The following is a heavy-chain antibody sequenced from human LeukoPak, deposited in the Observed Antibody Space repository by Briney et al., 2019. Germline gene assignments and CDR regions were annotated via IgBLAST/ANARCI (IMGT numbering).Heavy chain of an antibody. J-gene: IGHJ2*01. Sequence: GGSLRLSCAASGFTFSSYSMNWVRQAPGKGPEWVSSISSSSSYIYYADSVKGRFTISRDNAKNSLYLQMNSLSAEDTAVYYCARDIPSRYFDLWGRGTLVTVSS. CDR2: ISSSSSYI. CDR3: ARDIPSRYFDL. V-gene: IGHV3-21*01. CDR1: GFTFSSYS.